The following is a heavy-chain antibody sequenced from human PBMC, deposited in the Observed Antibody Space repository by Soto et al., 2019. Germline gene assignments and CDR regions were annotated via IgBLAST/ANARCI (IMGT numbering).Heavy chain of an antibody. D-gene: IGHD5-12*01. CDR2: INPNSGGT. J-gene: IGHJ4*02. CDR1: GYTFTGYY. V-gene: IGHV1-2*04. CDR3: AILGGGGMVATDY. Sequence: QVQLVQSGAEVKKPGASVKVSCKASGYTFTGYYMHWVRQAPGQGLEWMGWINPNSGGTNYAQKFQGWVTMTRETSNSTAYMERSRLRSYDTAVYYCAILGGGGMVATDYWGQGTLVTVSS.